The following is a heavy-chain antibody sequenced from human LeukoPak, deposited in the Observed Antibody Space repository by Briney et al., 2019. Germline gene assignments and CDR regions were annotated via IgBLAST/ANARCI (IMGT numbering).Heavy chain of an antibody. CDR1: GFTFSSYA. Sequence: GGSLRLSCAASGFTFSSYAMNWVRQAPGKGLEGVSIISGSGTNTYYADSVKGRFTISRDNSKNTLYLQMNSLRAEDTAVYYCAKSFGPVIAAAGTGADWGQGTLVTVSS. CDR3: AKSFGPVIAAAGTGAD. J-gene: IGHJ4*02. CDR2: ISGSGTNT. D-gene: IGHD6-13*01. V-gene: IGHV3-23*01.